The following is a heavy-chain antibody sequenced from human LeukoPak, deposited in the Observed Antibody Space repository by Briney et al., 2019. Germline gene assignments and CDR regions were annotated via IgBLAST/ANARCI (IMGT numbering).Heavy chain of an antibody. D-gene: IGHD6-6*01. V-gene: IGHV3-30*02. CDR1: GFIFSSYG. J-gene: IGHJ4*02. Sequence: GGSLRLSCAASGFIFSSYGMHWVRQAPGKGLEWVAFIRYDGSNKYYADSVKGRFTISRDNSKNTLYLQMNSLRAEDTAVYYCARADDSSSGYFDYWGQGTLVTVSS. CDR3: ARADDSSSGYFDY. CDR2: IRYDGSNK.